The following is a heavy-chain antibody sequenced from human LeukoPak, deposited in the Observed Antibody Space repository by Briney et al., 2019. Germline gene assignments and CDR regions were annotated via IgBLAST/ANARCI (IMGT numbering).Heavy chain of an antibody. CDR3: AREGYCSSTSCHNWFDP. D-gene: IGHD2-2*01. CDR2: TYYRSKWYN. CDR1: GDSVSSNSAA. V-gene: IGHV6-1*01. J-gene: IGHJ5*02. Sequence: SQILSLTCAISGDSVSSNSAAWNWIRQSPSRGLEWLGRTYYRSKWYNDYAVSVKSRITINPDTSKNQFSLQLNSVTPEDTAVYYCAREGYCSSTSCHNWFDPWGQGTLVTVSS.